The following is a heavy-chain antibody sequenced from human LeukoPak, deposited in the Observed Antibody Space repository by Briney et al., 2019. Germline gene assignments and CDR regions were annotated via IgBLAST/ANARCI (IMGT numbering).Heavy chain of an antibody. CDR2: INPSGGST. J-gene: IGHJ5*02. CDR1: GCTFTSYY. V-gene: IGHV1-46*01. CDR3: ATIGYCTNGVCT. Sequence: ASVKVSCKASGCTFTSYYMHWVRQAPGQGLEWMGIINPSGGSTSYAQKFQGRVTMTRDTSTSTVYMELSSLRSEDTAVYHCATIGYCTNGVCTWGQGTLVTVSS. D-gene: IGHD2-8*01.